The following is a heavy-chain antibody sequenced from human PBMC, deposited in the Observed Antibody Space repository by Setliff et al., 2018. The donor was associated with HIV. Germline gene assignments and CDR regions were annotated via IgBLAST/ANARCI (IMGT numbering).Heavy chain of an antibody. J-gene: IGHJ4*02. Sequence: SETLSLTCSVSGGSIRGTSFYWGWIRQPPGKGLKWIGTIYYSGSTYYNPSLKSRVTISVDTSKNQFSLKLSSVTAADTAVYYCARHLGVSPVVVNFDYWGQGTLVTVSS. CDR2: IYYSGST. CDR3: ARHLGVSPVVVNFDY. V-gene: IGHV4-39*01. D-gene: IGHD3-22*01. CDR1: GGSIRGTSFY.